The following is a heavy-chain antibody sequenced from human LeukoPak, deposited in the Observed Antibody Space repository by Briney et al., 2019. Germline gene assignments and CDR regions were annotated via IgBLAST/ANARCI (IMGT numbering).Heavy chain of an antibody. CDR2: IYYSGST. Sequence: PSETLSLTCTVSGGSISSYYWSWIQQPPGKGLEWIGYIYYSGSTNYNPSLKSRVTISVDTSKNQFSLKLSSVTAADTAVYYCATQDGDYHIDYWGQGTLVTVSS. CDR1: GGSISSYY. D-gene: IGHD4-17*01. V-gene: IGHV4-59*01. CDR3: ATQDGDYHIDY. J-gene: IGHJ4*02.